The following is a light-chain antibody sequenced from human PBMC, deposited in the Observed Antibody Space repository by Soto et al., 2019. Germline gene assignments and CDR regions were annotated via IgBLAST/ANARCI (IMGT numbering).Light chain of an antibody. CDR3: QSYDSSLRGHVV. Sequence: QLVLTQPPSVSGAPGQRVTISCTGSSSNIGAGYDVHWYQQLPGTAPKLLIYGNSNRPSGVPDRFSGSKSGPSASLAITGLQAEDEADYYCQSYDSSLRGHVVFGGRTKLTVL. CDR2: GNS. J-gene: IGLJ2*01. V-gene: IGLV1-40*01. CDR1: SSNIGAGYD.